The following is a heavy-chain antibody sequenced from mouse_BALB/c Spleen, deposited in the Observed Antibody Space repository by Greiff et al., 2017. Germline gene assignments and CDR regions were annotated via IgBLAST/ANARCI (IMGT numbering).Heavy chain of an antibody. J-gene: IGHJ3*01. CDR3: ARDAGYGNYVWFAY. D-gene: IGHD2-10*02. V-gene: IGHV7-1*02. CDR2: SRNKANDYTT. Sequence: EVQGVESGGGLVQPGGSLRLSCATSGFTFSDFYMEWVRQPPGKRLEWIAASRNKANDYTTEYSASVKGRFIVSRDTSQSILYLQMNALRAEDTAIYYCARDAGYGNYVWFAYWGQGTLVTVSA. CDR1: GFTFSDFY.